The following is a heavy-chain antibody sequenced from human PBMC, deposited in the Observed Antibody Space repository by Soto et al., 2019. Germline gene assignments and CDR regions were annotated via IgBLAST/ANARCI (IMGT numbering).Heavy chain of an antibody. Sequence: GGSLRLSCAASGFTFSSYAMSWVRQAPGKGLEWVSAISGSGGSTYYADSVKGRFTISRDNSKNTLYLQMNSLRAEDTAVYYCAKDGAASSFYGRATTSDYWGQGTMVTVSS. CDR1: GFTFSSYA. CDR2: ISGSGGST. CDR3: AKDGAASSFYGRATTSDY. J-gene: IGHJ4*02. V-gene: IGHV3-23*01. D-gene: IGHD1-26*01.